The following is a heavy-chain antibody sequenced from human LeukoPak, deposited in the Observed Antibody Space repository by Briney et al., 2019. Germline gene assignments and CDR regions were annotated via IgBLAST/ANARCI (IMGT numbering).Heavy chain of an antibody. J-gene: IGHJ1*01. Sequence: PGGSLRLSCAASGFTFSSYAMSWVRQAPGKGLEWVSAISGSDGSTYYADSVKGRFTISRDNSKNTLYLQMNSLRAEDTAVYYCAKVASYDRLSSYFQHWGQGTLVTVSS. CDR1: GFTFSSYA. CDR2: ISGSDGST. CDR3: AKVASYDRLSSYFQH. D-gene: IGHD3-16*02. V-gene: IGHV3-23*01.